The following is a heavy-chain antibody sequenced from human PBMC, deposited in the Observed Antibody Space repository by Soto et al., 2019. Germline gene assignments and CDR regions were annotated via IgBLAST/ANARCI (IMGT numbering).Heavy chain of an antibody. J-gene: IGHJ4*02. V-gene: IGHV4-34*01. CDR1: GWSFSGDY. CDR3: ARQGDSTMAIFDY. D-gene: IGHD5-18*01. CDR2: INGRGST. Sequence: PSETLSLTCAVYGWSFSGDYWSWIRQPPGKGLEWIGEINGRGSTKYNPSLKSRVTMSLDPSKNQFSLKLTSVTAADTAVYYCARQGDSTMAIFDYWGQGALVTVSS.